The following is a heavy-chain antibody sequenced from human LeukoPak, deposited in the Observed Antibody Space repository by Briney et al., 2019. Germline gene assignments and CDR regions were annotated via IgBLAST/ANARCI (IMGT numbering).Heavy chain of an antibody. D-gene: IGHD3-16*01. Sequence: SETPSLTCTVSGGSISSGSYYWSWIRQPAGKGLEWIGRIYTSGSTNYNPSLKSRVTISVDTSKNQFSLKLSSVTAADTAVYYCARYYVWGTNDASDIWGQGTMVTVSS. CDR1: GGSISSGSYY. CDR2: IYTSGST. CDR3: ARYYVWGTNDASDI. V-gene: IGHV4-61*02. J-gene: IGHJ3*02.